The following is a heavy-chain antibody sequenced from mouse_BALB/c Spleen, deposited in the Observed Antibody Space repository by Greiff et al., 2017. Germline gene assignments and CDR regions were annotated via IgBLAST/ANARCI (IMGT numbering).Heavy chain of an antibody. CDR3: ARWDDYVWFAY. CDR2: ISYSGST. CDR1: GYSITSDYA. J-gene: IGHJ3*01. V-gene: IGHV3-2*02. Sequence: EVKLMESGPGLVKPSQSLSLTCTVTGYSITSDYAWNWIRQFPGNKLEWMGYISYSGSTSYNPSLKSRISITRDTSKNQFFLQLNSVTTEDTATYYCARWDDYVWFAYWGQGTLVTVSA. D-gene: IGHD2-4*01.